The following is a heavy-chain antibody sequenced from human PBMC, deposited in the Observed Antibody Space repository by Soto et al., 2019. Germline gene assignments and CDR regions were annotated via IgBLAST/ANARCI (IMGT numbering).Heavy chain of an antibody. D-gene: IGHD3-16*01. J-gene: IGHJ4*02. Sequence: QVKLVQSGAEVKKPGSSVKVSYKASGGTFGNSAISWVRQDPGQGLEWMGGIIPVFGTVNYAQKFEGRVTIAADESTSTVFMKMSRLTSEDTAVYYCAKVMAAAGYDSWGQGTLVTVSS. V-gene: IGHV1-69*01. CDR1: GGTFGNSA. CDR2: IIPVFGTV. CDR3: AKVMAAAGYDS.